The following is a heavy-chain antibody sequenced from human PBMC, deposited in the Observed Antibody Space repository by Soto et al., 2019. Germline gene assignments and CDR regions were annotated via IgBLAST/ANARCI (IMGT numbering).Heavy chain of an antibody. J-gene: IGHJ4*02. CDR1: GFTFSSYA. Sequence: PGGSLRLSCGASGFTFSSYAMSWVRQAPGKGLEWVSAISGSGGSTYYADSVKGRFTISRDNSKNTLYLQMNSLRAEDTAVYYCAKGPLNLPVAGFLDYWGQGTLVTVSS. CDR2: ISGSGGST. D-gene: IGHD6-19*01. CDR3: AKGPLNLPVAGFLDY. V-gene: IGHV3-23*01.